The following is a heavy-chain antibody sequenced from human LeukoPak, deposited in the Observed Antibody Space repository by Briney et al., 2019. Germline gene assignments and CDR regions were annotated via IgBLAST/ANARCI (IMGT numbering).Heavy chain of an antibody. Sequence: GGSLRLSCAASGFTFSSYGMSWVRQAPGKGLEWVSFISTSSSYIHNADSVKGRFTISRDNAENSLYLQMNSLRAEDTAVYYCARGPSGYHNTGGQGTLVTVSS. J-gene: IGHJ4*02. V-gene: IGHV3-21*01. D-gene: IGHD5-12*01. CDR2: ISTSSSYI. CDR1: GFTFSSYG. CDR3: ARGPSGYHNT.